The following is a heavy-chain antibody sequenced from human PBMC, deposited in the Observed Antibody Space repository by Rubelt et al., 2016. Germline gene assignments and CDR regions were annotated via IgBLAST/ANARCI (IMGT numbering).Heavy chain of an antibody. CDR3: ARVRCSSTSCYLNVGNWFDP. CDR1: GGTFSSYA. J-gene: IGHJ5*02. V-gene: IGHV1-69*04. D-gene: IGHD2-2*01. CDR2: SIPILGIA. Sequence: QVQLVQSGAEVKKPGSSVKVSCKASGGTFSSYAISWVRQAPGQGLEWMGRSIPILGIANYARKFQGRVTITADKSTSTADMELSSLRSEDTAVYYCARVRCSSTSCYLNVGNWFDPWGQGTLVTVSS.